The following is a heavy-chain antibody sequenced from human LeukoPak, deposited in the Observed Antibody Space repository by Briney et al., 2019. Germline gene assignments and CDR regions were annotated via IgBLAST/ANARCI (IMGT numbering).Heavy chain of an antibody. CDR2: IIPIFGTA. D-gene: IGHD6-19*01. CDR3: ARGDSSGWYDETLYYFDY. V-gene: IGHV1-69*13. J-gene: IGHJ4*02. Sequence: SVKVSCKASGGTFSSYAISWVRQAPGQGLEWMGGIIPIFGTANYAQKFQGRVTITADESTSTAYMELSSLRSEDTAVYYCARGDSSGWYDETLYYFDYWGQGTLVTVSS. CDR1: GGTFSSYA.